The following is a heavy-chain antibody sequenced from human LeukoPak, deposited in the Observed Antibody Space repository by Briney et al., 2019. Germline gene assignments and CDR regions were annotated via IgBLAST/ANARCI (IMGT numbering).Heavy chain of an antibody. CDR3: AKDITPTDSYDNSAFDY. Sequence: AGGSLRLSCAASGFTFDDYAMHWVRQAPGKGLEWVSGISWNSGSIGYADSVKGRFTISRDNAKNSLYLQMNSLRAEDTALYYCAKDITPTDSYDNSAFDYWGQGTLVTVSS. J-gene: IGHJ4*02. CDR2: ISWNSGSI. CDR1: GFTFDDYA. V-gene: IGHV3-9*01. D-gene: IGHD3-22*01.